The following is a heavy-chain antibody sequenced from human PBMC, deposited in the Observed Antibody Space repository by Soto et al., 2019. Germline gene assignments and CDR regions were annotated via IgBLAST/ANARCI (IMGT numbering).Heavy chain of an antibody. CDR3: ARCRRLAGWGDYYGMDV. J-gene: IGHJ6*02. D-gene: IGHD3-16*01. CDR2: IKQDGSEK. CDR1: GFTFSSYW. Sequence: GGSLRLSCAASGFTFSSYWVSWVRQAPGKGLEWVANIKQDGSEKYYVDSVKGRFTISRDNAKNSLYLQMNSLRAEDTAVYYCARCRRLAGWGDYYGMDVWGQGTTVTVSS. V-gene: IGHV3-7*05.